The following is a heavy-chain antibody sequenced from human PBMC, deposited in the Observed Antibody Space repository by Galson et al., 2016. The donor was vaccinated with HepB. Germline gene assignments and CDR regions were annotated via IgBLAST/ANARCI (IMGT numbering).Heavy chain of an antibody. Sequence: SLRLSCAGSGFSFSNHGMSWVRQAPGKGLEWVAVITYDGSNKYYADSVKGRFTISRDNSKNTLFLQMNSLRAEDTAVYYCAKVRYSGYDFFDYWGQGTLVTVSS. CDR3: AKVRYSGYDFFDY. J-gene: IGHJ4*02. D-gene: IGHD5-12*01. CDR2: ITYDGSNK. CDR1: GFSFSNHG. V-gene: IGHV3-30*18.